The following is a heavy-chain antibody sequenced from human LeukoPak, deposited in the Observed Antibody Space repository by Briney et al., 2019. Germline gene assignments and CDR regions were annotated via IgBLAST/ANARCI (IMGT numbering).Heavy chain of an antibody. V-gene: IGHV3-74*01. CDR3: ARTPYYYAMDV. Sequence: GGSLRLSCAASGFTFSSYWMHWVRQAPGKGLVWGSRINGDGSSTTYADSVKGRFTISRDNAKSTLYLQMNSLRAEDTAVYYCARTPYYYAMDVWGQGTTVTVSS. D-gene: IGHD2-15*01. CDR1: GFTFSSYW. CDR2: INGDGSST. J-gene: IGHJ6*02.